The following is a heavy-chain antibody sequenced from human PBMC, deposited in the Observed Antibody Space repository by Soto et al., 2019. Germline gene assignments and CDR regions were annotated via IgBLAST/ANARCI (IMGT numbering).Heavy chain of an antibody. CDR3: ARAVLSYYGMDV. Sequence: PSETLSLTCSVSGGSIRSYYWSWIRQPPGKVLEWIGYIYYSGSTYYNPSLKSRVTISVDTSKNQFSLKLSSVTAADTAVYYCARAVLSYYGMDVWGQGTTVTVSS. CDR1: GGSIRSYY. D-gene: IGHD6-19*01. J-gene: IGHJ6*02. CDR2: IYYSGST. V-gene: IGHV4-59*08.